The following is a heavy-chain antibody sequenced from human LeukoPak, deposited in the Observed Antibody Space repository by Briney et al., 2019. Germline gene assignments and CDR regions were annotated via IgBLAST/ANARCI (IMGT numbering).Heavy chain of an antibody. CDR3: AREIPAGY. CDR1: GFTFSAYT. J-gene: IGHJ4*02. CDR2: ISSSSSAI. V-gene: IGHV3-48*01. Sequence: PGGSLRLSCAASGFTFSAYTMNWVRQAPGKGLEWVSYISSSSSAIYYADSVKGRFTISRDNAKNSLYLQMNSLRAEDTAVYYCAREIPAGYWGQGTLVTVSS.